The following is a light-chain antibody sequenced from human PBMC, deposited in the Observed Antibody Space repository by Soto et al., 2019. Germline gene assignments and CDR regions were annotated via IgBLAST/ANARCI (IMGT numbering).Light chain of an antibody. V-gene: IGLV2-23*01. CDR1: SSDVGTYNL. CDR2: EGT. Sequence: QSALTQPASVSGSPGQSITISCTGTSSDVGTYNLVSWYQQCPGKAPKLMIYEGTKRPSGVSNRFSGSKSGNTASPTISGLQAEDEADYYCCSYAGSSTHVVFGGGTKLTVL. J-gene: IGLJ2*01. CDR3: CSYAGSSTHVV.